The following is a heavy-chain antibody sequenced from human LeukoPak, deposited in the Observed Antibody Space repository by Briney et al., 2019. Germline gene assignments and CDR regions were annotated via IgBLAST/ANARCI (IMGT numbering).Heavy chain of an antibody. Sequence: ASVKVSCKASGYTFTSYGISWVRQAPGQGLEWMGWISAYNDNTNYAQKLQGRVTMTTDTSTSTAYMELRSLRSDDTAVYYCARRWLHNNWFDPWGQGTLVTVSS. CDR1: GYTFTSYG. D-gene: IGHD5-24*01. V-gene: IGHV1-18*01. CDR2: ISAYNDNT. CDR3: ARRWLHNNWFDP. J-gene: IGHJ5*02.